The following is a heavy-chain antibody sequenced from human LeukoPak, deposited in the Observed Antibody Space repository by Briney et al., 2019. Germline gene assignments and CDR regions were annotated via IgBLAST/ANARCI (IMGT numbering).Heavy chain of an antibody. CDR2: ISGSGGST. V-gene: IGHV3-23*01. J-gene: IGHJ4*02. D-gene: IGHD2/OR15-2a*01. Sequence: GGSLRLSCAASGFTFSNYVMSWVRQAPGQGLEWVSGISGSGGSTFYADSVKGRFTISRDNSKNTLYLQMNGLTAEDTALYYCAKSSGFSRFYFDYWGQGTLVTVSS. CDR1: GFTFSNYV. CDR3: AKSSGFSRFYFDY.